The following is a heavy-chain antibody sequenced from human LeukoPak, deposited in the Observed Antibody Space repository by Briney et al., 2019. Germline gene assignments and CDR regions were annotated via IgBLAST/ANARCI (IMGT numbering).Heavy chain of an antibody. Sequence: GGSLRLSCAASGFTFSNYWMHWVRQAPGKGLVWVSRIKSDGSSTSYADSVKGRFTISRDNAKNTLYLQMNSLRAEDTAVYYCARDPWQFAHDAFDIWGRGTMVTVSS. CDR3: ARDPWQFAHDAFDI. D-gene: IGHD3-10*01. CDR1: GFTFSNYW. J-gene: IGHJ3*02. V-gene: IGHV3-74*01. CDR2: IKSDGSST.